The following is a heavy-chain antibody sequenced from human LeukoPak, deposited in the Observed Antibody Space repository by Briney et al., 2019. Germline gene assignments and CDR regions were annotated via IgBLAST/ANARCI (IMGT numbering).Heavy chain of an antibody. D-gene: IGHD3-22*01. CDR3: ARDPYYYDSSGYYGEGFDY. V-gene: IGHV4-4*07. CDR1: GGSISSYY. CDR2: IYTSGST. Sequence: SETLSLTCTVSGGSISSYYWSWIRQPAGKGLEWIGRIYTSGSTNYNPSLKSRVTMSVDTSKNQFSLKLSSVTAADTAVYYCARDPYYYDSSGYYGEGFDYWGQGTLVTVSS. J-gene: IGHJ4*02.